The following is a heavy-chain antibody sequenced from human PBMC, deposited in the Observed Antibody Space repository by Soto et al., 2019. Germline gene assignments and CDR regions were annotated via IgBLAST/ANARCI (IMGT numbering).Heavy chain of an antibody. CDR2: INHSGST. D-gene: IGHD2-15*01. CDR3: ARAYGGSCYSRCLGYYMDV. Sequence: SETLSLTCAVYGGSFSGYYWSWIRQPPGKGLEWIGEINHSGSTNYNPSLKSRVTISVDTSKNQFSLKLSSVTAADTAVYYCARAYGGSCYSRCLGYYMDVWGKGTTVTVSS. V-gene: IGHV4-34*01. J-gene: IGHJ6*03. CDR1: GGSFSGYY.